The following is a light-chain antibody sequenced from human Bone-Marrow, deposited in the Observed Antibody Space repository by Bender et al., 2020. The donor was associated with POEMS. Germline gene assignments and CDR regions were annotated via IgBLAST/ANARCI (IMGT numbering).Light chain of an antibody. J-gene: IGLJ1*01. Sequence: QSALTQPASVSGSPGQSITISCTGTGSDIGSHNRVSWLQQHPGEAPKLVIFEATKRPSGLSDRFSGSKSGNTASLTISGLQAEDEADYYCSSYASNSKVFGTGTQVTVL. CDR3: SSYASNSKV. CDR1: GSDIGSHNR. CDR2: EAT. V-gene: IGLV2-14*02.